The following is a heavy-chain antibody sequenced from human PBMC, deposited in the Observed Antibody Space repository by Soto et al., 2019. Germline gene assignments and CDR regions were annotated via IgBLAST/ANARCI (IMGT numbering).Heavy chain of an antibody. CDR2: MYYTGVT. CDR3: ARGGEPLGYYGLDV. V-gene: IGHV4-61*01. Sequence: NPSETLSLTCSVSGGSVLSGNHFWNWIRQPPGRGLEWLGYMYYTGVTNYNPSLKSRVSMSVDTSKDQFSLNLTSLTAADTAVYYCARGGEPLGYYGLDVWGQGTTVTVSS. J-gene: IGHJ6*02. CDR1: GGSVLSGNHF.